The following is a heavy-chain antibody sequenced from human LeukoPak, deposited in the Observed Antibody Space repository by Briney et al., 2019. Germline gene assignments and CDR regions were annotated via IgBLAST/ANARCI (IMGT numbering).Heavy chain of an antibody. CDR1: GFTFSSYA. CDR2: ISYDGSNK. D-gene: IGHD6-19*01. J-gene: IGHJ6*02. Sequence: GGSLRLSCAASGFTFSSYAMHWVRQAPGKGLEWVAVISYDGSNKYYADSVKGRFTISRDNSKNTLYLQMNSLRAEDTAVYYCARDKAVAGTYYYYGMDVWGQGTTVTVSS. V-gene: IGHV3-30*14. CDR3: ARDKAVAGTYYYYGMDV.